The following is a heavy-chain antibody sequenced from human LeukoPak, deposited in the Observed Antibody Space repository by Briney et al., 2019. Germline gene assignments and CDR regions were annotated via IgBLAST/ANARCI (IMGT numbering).Heavy chain of an antibody. V-gene: IGHV1-2*06. CDR2: INPNSGGT. CDR1: GYTFTGYY. J-gene: IGHJ4*02. D-gene: IGHD6-19*01. Sequence: GASVKVSCKASGYTFTGYYMHWVRQAPGQGLGWMGRINPNSGGTNYAQKFQGRVTMTRDTSISTAYMELSRLRSDDTAVYYCARESAVAGPVDYWGQGTLVTVSS. CDR3: ARESAVAGPVDY.